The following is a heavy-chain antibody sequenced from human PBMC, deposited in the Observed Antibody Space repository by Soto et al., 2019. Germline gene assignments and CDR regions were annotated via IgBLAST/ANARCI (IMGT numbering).Heavy chain of an antibody. V-gene: IGHV4-59*01. CDR1: GGSISSYY. CDR3: ARCRSTSCHLFDY. D-gene: IGHD2-2*01. Sequence: PSETLSLTCTASGGSISSYYWSWIRQPPGKGLEWIGYIYYSGSTNYNPSLKSRVTISVDTSKNQFSLKLSSVTAADTAVYYCARCRSTSCHLFDYWGQGTLVTVSS. CDR2: IYYSGST. J-gene: IGHJ4*02.